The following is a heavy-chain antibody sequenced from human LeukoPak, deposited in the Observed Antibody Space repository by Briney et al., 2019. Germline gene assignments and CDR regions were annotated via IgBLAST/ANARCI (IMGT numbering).Heavy chain of an antibody. J-gene: IGHJ4*02. V-gene: IGHV1-18*01. CDR2: ISAYSGNT. Sequence: AAVKVSCKASGYTFTNYGISWVRQAPGKGLEWMGWISAYSGNTNYVEKFQGRVTMTTDTSTSTAYMELRSLRSDDTAVYYCARDIATIQHQDWGQGTLVTVSS. CDR3: ARDIATIQHQD. D-gene: IGHD5-18*01. CDR1: GYTFTNYG.